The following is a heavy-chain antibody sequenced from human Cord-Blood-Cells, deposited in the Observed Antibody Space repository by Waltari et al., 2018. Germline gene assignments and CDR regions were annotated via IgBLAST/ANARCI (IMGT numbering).Heavy chain of an antibody. V-gene: IGHV4-59*08. J-gene: IGHJ5*02. Sequence: QVQLQESGPGLVKPSETLSLTCTASGGSISSYYWSWIRQPPGKGLEWFGYIYYSGSTNYNPSLKSRVTISVDTSKNQFSLKLSSWTTADTAVYYCARRTYYYDSSGYYWFDPWGQGTLVTVSS. CDR1: GGSISSYY. D-gene: IGHD3-22*01. CDR3: ARRTYYYDSSGYYWFDP. CDR2: IYYSGST.